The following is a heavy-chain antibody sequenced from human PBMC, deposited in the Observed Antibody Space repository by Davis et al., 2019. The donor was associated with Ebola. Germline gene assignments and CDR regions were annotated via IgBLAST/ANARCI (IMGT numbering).Heavy chain of an antibody. V-gene: IGHV1-2*02. CDR1: GGTFSNHA. CDR3: ARDGPDYYGLDV. Sequence: ASVKVSCKASGGTFSNHAISWVRQAPGQGLEWMGGINPISGDTNYAEQFQGRVTITRDTSTSTVYMEVTRLRSDDTAVYYCARDGPDYYGLDVWGQGTAVTVSS. CDR2: INPISGDT. J-gene: IGHJ6*02.